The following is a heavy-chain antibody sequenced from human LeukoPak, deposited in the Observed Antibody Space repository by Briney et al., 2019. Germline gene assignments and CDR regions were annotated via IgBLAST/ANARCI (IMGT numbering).Heavy chain of an antibody. J-gene: IGHJ4*02. Sequence: GGSLGLSCAASGFSFSSYWMHWVRQAPGKGLVWVSRINSDGSSTIYADSVRGRFTISRDNSKNTLYLQMNSVRVDDTAVYYCARDVQGGYCSSASCYSDYWGQGTLVTVSS. CDR1: GFSFSSYW. D-gene: IGHD2-2*01. V-gene: IGHV3-74*01. CDR3: ARDVQGGYCSSASCYSDY. CDR2: INSDGSST.